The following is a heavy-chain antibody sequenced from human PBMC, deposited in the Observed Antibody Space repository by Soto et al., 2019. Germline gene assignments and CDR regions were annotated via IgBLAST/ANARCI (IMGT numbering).Heavy chain of an antibody. D-gene: IGHD1-26*01. V-gene: IGHV5-51*01. CDR3: ARGNSGSYGTFDY. CDR2: MYPADSNT. Sequence: PGESLKISCKVSGYSFTSYWIGWVRQMPGKGLEWMGSMYPADSNTKYGPSLQGQVRSSADRCISSAYLQWSSLKASDTAIYYCARGNSGSYGTFDYWGQGTPVTVSS. J-gene: IGHJ4*02. CDR1: GYSFTSYW.